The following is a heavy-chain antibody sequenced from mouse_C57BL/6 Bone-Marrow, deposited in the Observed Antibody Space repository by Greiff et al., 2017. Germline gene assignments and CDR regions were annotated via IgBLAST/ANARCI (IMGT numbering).Heavy chain of an antibody. V-gene: IGHV1-5*01. J-gene: IGHJ4*01. D-gene: IGHD1-1*01. CDR1: GYTFTSYW. CDR3: TRGTIYYYGSSYDYAMDY. Sequence: EVQLQQSGTVLARPGASVKMSCKTSGYTFTSYWMHWVKQRPGQGLEWIGAIYPGNSDTSYNQKFKGKAKLTAVTSASTAYMELSSLTNEDSAVYYCTRGTIYYYGSSYDYAMDYWGQGTSVTVSS. CDR2: IYPGNSDT.